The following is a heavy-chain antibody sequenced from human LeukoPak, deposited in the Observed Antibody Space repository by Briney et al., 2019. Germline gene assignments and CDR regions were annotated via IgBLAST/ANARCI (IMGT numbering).Heavy chain of an antibody. CDR3: ARVGAAARGGYYYYYMDV. CDR2: ISSSSSSYI. V-gene: IGHV3-21*01. J-gene: IGHJ6*03. CDR1: GFTFSSYS. D-gene: IGHD6-13*01. Sequence: GGSLRLSCAASGFTFSSYSMNWVRQAPGKGLEWVSSISSSSSSYIYYADSVKGRFTISRDNAKNSLYLQMNSLRAEDTAVYYCARVGAAARGGYYYYYMDVWGKGTTVTVSS.